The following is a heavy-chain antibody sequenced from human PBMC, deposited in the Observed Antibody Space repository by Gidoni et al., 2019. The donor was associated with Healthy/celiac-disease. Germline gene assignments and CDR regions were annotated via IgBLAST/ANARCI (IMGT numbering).Heavy chain of an antibody. CDR2: INPNSGGT. D-gene: IGHD2-15*01. CDR3: ARANSNCSGGSCYSVPFDY. CDR1: GYTFTGYY. J-gene: IGHJ4*02. Sequence: QVQLVQSGAEVTKPGASVTVSCKASGYTFTGYYMHWVRQAPGQGLEWMGRINPNSGGTNYAQKFQGRVTMTRDTSISTAYMELSRLRSDDTAVYYCARANSNCSGGSCYSVPFDYWGQGTLVTVSS. V-gene: IGHV1-2*06.